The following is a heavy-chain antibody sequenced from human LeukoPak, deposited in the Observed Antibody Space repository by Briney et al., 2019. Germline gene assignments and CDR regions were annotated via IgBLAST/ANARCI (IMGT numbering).Heavy chain of an antibody. CDR1: GYSFTNYW. Sequence: GESLKISCKGSGYSFTNYWIGWVRQMPGKGLEWMGIIYPSDSDTRYSPSFQGLVTISADKSISTAYLQWSSLKASDTAMYYCATHNTWGSVDAFDVWAQGTMVTVSS. J-gene: IGHJ3*01. CDR3: ATHNTWGSVDAFDV. CDR2: IYPSDSDT. D-gene: IGHD7-27*01. V-gene: IGHV5-51*01.